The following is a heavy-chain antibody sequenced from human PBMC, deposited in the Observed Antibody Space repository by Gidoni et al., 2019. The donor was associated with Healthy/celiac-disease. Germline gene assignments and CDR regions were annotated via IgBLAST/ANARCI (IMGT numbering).Heavy chain of an antibody. CDR2: IYYSGST. CDR3: ARDPSSRYWNWFDP. D-gene: IGHD2-15*01. Sequence: HVQLQESGPGLVKPSQTLSLTCTVSGGSISSGDYYWSWIRQPPGKCLEWIGYIYYSGSTYYNPSLKSRVTISVETSKNQLSLKLSAVTAADTAVYYWARDPSSRYWNWFDPLGQGTLVTVSS. J-gene: IGHJ5*02. CDR1: GGSISSGDYY. V-gene: IGHV4-30-4*01.